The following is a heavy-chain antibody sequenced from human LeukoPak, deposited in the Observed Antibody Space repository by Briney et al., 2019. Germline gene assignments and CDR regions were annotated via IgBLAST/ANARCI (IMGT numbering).Heavy chain of an antibody. D-gene: IGHD2-21*02. J-gene: IGHJ5*02. CDR2: INPSGGST. CDR1: GYTFTSYY. CDR3: ARATLVTAIQEWFDP. V-gene: IGHV1-46*01. Sequence: ASVKVSCKASGYTFTSYYMHWVRQAPGQGLEWMGIINPSGGSTSYAQMFQGRVTMTRDTSTSTVYMELSSLRSEDTAVYYCARATLVTAIQEWFDPWGQGTLVTVSS.